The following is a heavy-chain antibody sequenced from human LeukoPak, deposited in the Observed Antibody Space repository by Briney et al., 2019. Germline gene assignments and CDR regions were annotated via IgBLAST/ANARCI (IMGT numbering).Heavy chain of an antibody. V-gene: IGHV3-7*03. J-gene: IGHJ4*02. D-gene: IGHD6-6*01. CDR3: ARVGSTSQGAEDY. CDR2: MNQNGGEK. CDR1: GFTFSSYA. Sequence: GRSLRLSCAATGFTFSSYAMHWARQAPGKGLEWVANMNQNGGEKYYVDSVKGRFTISRDNAKNSLYLQMNSLRAEDTAVYYCARVGSTSQGAEDYWGQGTLVTVSS.